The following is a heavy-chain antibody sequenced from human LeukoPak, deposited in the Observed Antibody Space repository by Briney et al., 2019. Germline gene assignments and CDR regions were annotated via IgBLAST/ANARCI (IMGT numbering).Heavy chain of an antibody. CDR3: ATFMTTVTIPDY. Sequence: GGSLRLSCAASGFTFRSYSMNWVRQAPGKRLEWLSSITSSGSHMYYADSVKGRFTISRDNAKSTLYLQMNSLSAQDTAVYYCATFMTTVTIPDYWGQGTLVTVSS. D-gene: IGHD4-17*01. CDR1: GFTFRSYS. V-gene: IGHV3-21*06. CDR2: ITSSGSHM. J-gene: IGHJ4*02.